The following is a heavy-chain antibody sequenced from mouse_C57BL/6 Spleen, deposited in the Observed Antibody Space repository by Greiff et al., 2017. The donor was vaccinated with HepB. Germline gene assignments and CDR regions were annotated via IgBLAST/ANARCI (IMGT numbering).Heavy chain of an antibody. CDR1: GYSFTSYY. J-gene: IGHJ2*01. Sequence: QVQLQQSGPELVKPGASVKISCKASGYSFTSYYIHWVKQRPGQGLEWIGWIYPGSGNTKYNEKFKGKATLTADTSSSTAYMQLSSLTSEDSAVYYCARGYYGSSYVFDYWGQGTTLTVSS. CDR3: ARGYYGSSYVFDY. V-gene: IGHV1-66*01. D-gene: IGHD1-1*01. CDR2: IYPGSGNT.